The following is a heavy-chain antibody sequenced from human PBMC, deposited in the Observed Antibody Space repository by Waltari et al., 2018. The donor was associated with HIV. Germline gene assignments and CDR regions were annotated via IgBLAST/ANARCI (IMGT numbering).Heavy chain of an antibody. Sequence: EVQLLESGGGLVQPGGSLRLSCAASGFTFSRHGMSSVRQAPGKGLEWVSAIVGSGSGAYYADSVKGRFTISRDNSKNTLHLQMNGLRVEDTAVYYCAKLRPRYSSSWESGYWGQGTLVTVSS. CDR2: IVGSGSGA. D-gene: IGHD6-13*01. CDR3: AKLRPRYSSSWESGY. V-gene: IGHV3-23*01. CDR1: GFTFSRHG. J-gene: IGHJ4*02.